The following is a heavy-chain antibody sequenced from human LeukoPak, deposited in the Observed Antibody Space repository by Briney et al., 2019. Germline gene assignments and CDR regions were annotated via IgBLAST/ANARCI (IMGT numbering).Heavy chain of an antibody. V-gene: IGHV3-74*01. D-gene: IGHD1-26*01. J-gene: IGHJ5*02. CDR3: ERPREGFDL. CDR2: IKTDGSIT. Sequence: GGSLRLSCAASGFNFGDYWMHWVRQAPGKGLVWVSRIKTDGSITTYADSVKGRFTISRDNAKNTLYLQMNSLRAEDTAVYYRERPREGFDLWGQGTLVTVSS. CDR1: GFNFGDYW.